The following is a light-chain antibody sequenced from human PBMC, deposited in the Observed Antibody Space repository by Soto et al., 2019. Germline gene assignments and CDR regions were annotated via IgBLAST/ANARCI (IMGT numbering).Light chain of an antibody. Sequence: EVVMTQSPATLSVSPGDRVTLSCRASQSISSDLAWYQQKPGQGPRLLIYSASTRATGIPARISGSGSETEFTLTISSLQSEDFAVYYCHQYHYWSRPSFGGGTKVDIK. CDR1: QSISSD. CDR3: HQYHYWSRPS. V-gene: IGKV3-15*01. CDR2: SAS. J-gene: IGKJ4*01.